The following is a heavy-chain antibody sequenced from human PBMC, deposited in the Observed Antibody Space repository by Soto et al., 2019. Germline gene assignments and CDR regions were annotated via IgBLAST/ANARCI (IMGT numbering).Heavy chain of an antibody. Sequence: EVQLVESGGGLVQPGGSLRLSCAASGFTFSSYWMHWVRQAPGKGLVWVSRINSDGSSKTYADSVKGRFIISRDNAKNSLYLQMNSPRAEDTAVYYCARPRYDESGTPFDHWGQGTLVTVSS. J-gene: IGHJ4*02. D-gene: IGHD1-1*01. CDR2: INSDGSSK. CDR3: ARPRYDESGTPFDH. CDR1: GFTFSSYW. V-gene: IGHV3-74*01.